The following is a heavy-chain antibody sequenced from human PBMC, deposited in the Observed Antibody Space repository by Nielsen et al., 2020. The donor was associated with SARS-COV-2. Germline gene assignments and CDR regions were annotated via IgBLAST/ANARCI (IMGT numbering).Heavy chain of an antibody. CDR3: AKDRTEYYDVLTGYLDH. Sequence: GESLKISCAASGFTFSSYGMHWVRQAPGKGLEWVAVTSYDGSKTYYADSVKGRFTFSRDNFKNTLYLQMNSLRAEDTAVYYCAKDRTEYYDVLTGYLDHWGQGTLVTVPS. D-gene: IGHD3-9*01. CDR2: TSYDGSKT. V-gene: IGHV3-30*18. J-gene: IGHJ4*02. CDR1: GFTFSSYG.